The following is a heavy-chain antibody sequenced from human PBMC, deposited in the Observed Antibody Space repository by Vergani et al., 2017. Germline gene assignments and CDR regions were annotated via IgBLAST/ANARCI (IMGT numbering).Heavy chain of an antibody. CDR1: GFTFSSYS. D-gene: IGHD3-3*01. V-gene: IGHV3-21*01. J-gene: IGHJ4*02. CDR2: ISSSSSYI. CDR3: AKGRPLLEWLCFDY. Sequence: EVQLVESGGGLVKPGGSLRLSCAASGFTFSSYSMNWVRQAPVKGLEWVSSISSSSSYIYYADSVKGRFTISRDNAKNSLYLQMNSLRAEDTAVYYCAKGRPLLEWLCFDYWGQGTLVTVSS.